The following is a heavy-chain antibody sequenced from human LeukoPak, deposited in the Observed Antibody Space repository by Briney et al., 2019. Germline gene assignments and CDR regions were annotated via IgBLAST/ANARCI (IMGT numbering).Heavy chain of an antibody. J-gene: IGHJ4*02. CDR2: IYTSGST. CDR3: ARADYYGSGNLDY. Sequence: SETLSLTCTISGGSISSGSYYWSWIRQPAGKGLEWIGRIYTSGSTNYNPSLKSRVTISVDTSKNQFSLKLSSVTAADTAMYYCARADYYGSGNLDYWGQGTLVTVSS. D-gene: IGHD3-10*01. V-gene: IGHV4-61*02. CDR1: GGSISSGSYY.